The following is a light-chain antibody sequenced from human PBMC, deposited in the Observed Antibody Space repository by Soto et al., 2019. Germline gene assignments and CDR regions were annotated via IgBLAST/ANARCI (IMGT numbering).Light chain of an antibody. V-gene: IGLV1-47*02. J-gene: IGLJ1*01. CDR1: SSNIGSNF. Sequence: QSVLTQPPSVSAAPGQKVTISCSGGSSNIGSNFVYWYQQLPGTAPKLLIYDNDQRPSGVPDRISGSKSGTSASLAISGLRSEDEADYYCAAWDDSLSGRYVFGTGTKLTVL. CDR2: DND. CDR3: AAWDDSLSGRYV.